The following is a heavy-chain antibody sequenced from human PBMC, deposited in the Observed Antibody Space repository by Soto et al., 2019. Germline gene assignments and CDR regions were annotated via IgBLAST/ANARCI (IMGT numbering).Heavy chain of an antibody. CDR1: GFSLSNYV. D-gene: IGHD6-13*01. J-gene: IGHJ1*01. CDR3: ARDLFAIRIAAAGPKGFQH. CDR2: ISYDGSNK. V-gene: IGHV3-30*19. Sequence: GGSLRLSCVASGFSLSNYVMHWVLQAPGKGLEWVAVISYDGSNKYYADSVKGRFTISRDNSKNTLYLQMNSLRAEDTAVYYCARDLFAIRIAAAGPKGFQHWGQGTLVTVSS.